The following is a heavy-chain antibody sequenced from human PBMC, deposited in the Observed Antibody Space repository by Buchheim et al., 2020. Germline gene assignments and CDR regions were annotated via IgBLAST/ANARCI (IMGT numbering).Heavy chain of an antibody. Sequence: EVQLLESGGGLVQPGGSLRLSCAASGFTFSSYAMSWVRQAPGKGLEWVSAISGSGGSTYYADSVKGRFTISRDNSKNTLYLQMNSLRAEDTAVYYCAKDLVMNYGYYYDSSGHLTRWGQGTL. CDR3: AKDLVMNYGYYYDSSGHLTR. CDR2: ISGSGGST. J-gene: IGHJ4*02. CDR1: GFTFSSYA. V-gene: IGHV3-23*01. D-gene: IGHD3-22*01.